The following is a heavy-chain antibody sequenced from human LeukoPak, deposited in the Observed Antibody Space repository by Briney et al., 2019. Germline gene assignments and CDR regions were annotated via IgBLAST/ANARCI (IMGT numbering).Heavy chain of an antibody. CDR2: ISYDGSNK. D-gene: IGHD3-9*01. J-gene: IGHJ6*02. V-gene: IGHV3-30*18. CDR1: GFTFNSYG. Sequence: PGRSLRLSCEASGFTFNSYGMHWVRQAPGKGLEWVAVISYDGSNKYCADSVKGRFTVSRDNSKNTLYLQMNSLRAEDTAVYYCAKVQGTYYGILTGYGVDVWGQGTTVTVSS. CDR3: AKVQGTYYGILTGYGVDV.